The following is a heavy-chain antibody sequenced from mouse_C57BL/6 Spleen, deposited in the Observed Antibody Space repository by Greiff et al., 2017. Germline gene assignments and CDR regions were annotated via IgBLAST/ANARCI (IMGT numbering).Heavy chain of an antibody. CDR1: GFNIKNTY. D-gene: IGHD1-1*01. CDR3: ARAHYYGSSYDYAMDY. J-gene: IGHJ4*01. V-gene: IGHV14-3*01. Sequence: VQLQQSVAELVRPGASVKLSCTASGFNIKNTYMHWVKQRPEQGLEWIGRIDPANGNTKYAPKFQGKATITADTSSNTAYLQLSSLTAEDTAIYYCARAHYYGSSYDYAMDYWGQGTSVTVSS. CDR2: IDPANGNT.